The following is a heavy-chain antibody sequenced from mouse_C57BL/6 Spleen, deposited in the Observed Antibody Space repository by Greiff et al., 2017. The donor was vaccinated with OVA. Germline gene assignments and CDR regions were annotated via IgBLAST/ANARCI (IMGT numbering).Heavy chain of an antibody. CDR1: GFTFSDYG. CDR2: ISSGSSTI. J-gene: IGHJ4*01. Sequence: EVKLVESGGGLVKPGGSLKLSCAASGFTFSDYGMHWVRQAPEKGLEWVAYISSGSSTIYYADTVKGRFTLSRDNAKNTLFLQMTSLRSEDTAMYYCARETTVVARDAMDYWGQGTSVTVSS. V-gene: IGHV5-17*01. CDR3: ARETTVVARDAMDY. D-gene: IGHD1-1*01.